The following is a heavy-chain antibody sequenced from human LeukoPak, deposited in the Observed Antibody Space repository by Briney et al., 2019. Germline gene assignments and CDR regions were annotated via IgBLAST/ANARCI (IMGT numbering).Heavy chain of an antibody. CDR1: GFTVSSNY. V-gene: IGHV3-66*01. J-gene: IGHJ4*02. CDR3: ARDFSGAAAGL. D-gene: IGHD6-13*01. Sequence: GGSLRLSCAASGFTVSSNYMSWVRQAPGKGLEWVSVIYSGGSTYYADSVKGRFTISRDNSKNTLHLQMNSLRAEDTAVYYCARDFSGAAAGLWGQGTLVTVSS. CDR2: IYSGGST.